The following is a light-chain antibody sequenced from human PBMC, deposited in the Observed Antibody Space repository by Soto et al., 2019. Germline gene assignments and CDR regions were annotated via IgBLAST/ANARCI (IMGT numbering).Light chain of an antibody. V-gene: IGKV1-39*01. CDR3: QQSSSTRPFP. Sequence: DIQMTQSPSSLSASVGDRVTITCRASQSISSYLNWYQQKPGKAPKLLIYAASSLQGGVPSMFSASGSETDFTLTISSLQPEDFAPYYCQQSSSTRPFPFGPGTKVDFK. CDR2: AAS. J-gene: IGKJ3*01. CDR1: QSISSY.